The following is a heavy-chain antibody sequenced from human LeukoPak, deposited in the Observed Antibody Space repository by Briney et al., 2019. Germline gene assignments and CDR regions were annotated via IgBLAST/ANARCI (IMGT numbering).Heavy chain of an antibody. V-gene: IGHV3-23*01. CDR2: ISGSGGST. J-gene: IGHJ6*03. CDR1: GFTVNTYA. CDR3: ATRSLDYYYMDV. Sequence: PGGSLRLSCAASGFTVNTYAMSWVRQAPGKGLEWVSGISGSGGSTYYADSVKGRFTISRDNSKNTLYLQMNSLRAEDTAVYYCATRSLDYYYMDVWGKGTTVTISS.